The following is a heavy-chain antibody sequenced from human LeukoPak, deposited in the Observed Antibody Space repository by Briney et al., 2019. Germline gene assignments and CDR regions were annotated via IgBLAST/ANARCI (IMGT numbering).Heavy chain of an antibody. CDR1: GGSISSSSYY. CDR3: ARHRYDFWSGFRGAALDY. J-gene: IGHJ4*02. CDR2: IYYSGST. Sequence: PSETLSLTCTVSGGSISSSSYYWGWIRQPPGKGLEWIGSIYYSGSTYYNPSLKSRVTIPVDTSKDQFSLKLSSVTAADTAVYYCARHRYDFWSGFRGAALDYWGQGTLVTVSS. D-gene: IGHD3-3*01. V-gene: IGHV4-39*01.